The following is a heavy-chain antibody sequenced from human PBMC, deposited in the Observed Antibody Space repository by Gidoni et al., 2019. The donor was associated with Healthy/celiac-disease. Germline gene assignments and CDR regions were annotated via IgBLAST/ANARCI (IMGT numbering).Heavy chain of an antibody. J-gene: IGHJ4*02. CDR3: AKDGGRSSSGGDY. D-gene: IGHD6-13*01. Sequence: QVQLVESGGGVVQPGWSLRLSCPASGFTFRSYGMHWGRPAPGKGLEWVAVISYDGSNKYYADSVKGRFTISRDNSKNTLYLQMNSLRAEDTAVYYCAKDGGRSSSGGDYWGQGTLVTVSS. CDR2: ISYDGSNK. V-gene: IGHV3-30*18. CDR1: GFTFRSYG.